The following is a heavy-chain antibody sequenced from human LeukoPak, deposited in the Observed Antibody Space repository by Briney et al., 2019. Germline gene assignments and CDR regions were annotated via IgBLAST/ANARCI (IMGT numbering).Heavy chain of an antibody. J-gene: IGHJ4*02. D-gene: IGHD3-10*01. CDR2: INYSGKT. CDR3: ARHTYGTFDY. Sequence: SETLSLTCAVYGGSFSGYYWGWIRQPPGKGLEWIGSINYSGKTYHNPSLKSRVTISVDTSKNQFSLKLSSVTAADTTLYYCARHTYGTFDYWGQGTLVTVSS. CDR1: GGSFSGYY. V-gene: IGHV4-34*01.